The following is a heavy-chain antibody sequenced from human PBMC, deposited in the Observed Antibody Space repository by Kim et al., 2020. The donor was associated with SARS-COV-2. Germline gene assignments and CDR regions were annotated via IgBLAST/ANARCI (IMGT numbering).Heavy chain of an antibody. CDR2: INHSGST. CDR1: GGSFSGYY. CDR3: ARKYGFWPSYYYYGMDV. D-gene: IGHD3-3*01. Sequence: SETLSLTCAVYGGSFSGYYWSWIRQPPGKGLEWIGEINHSGSTNYNPSLESRVTISVDTSKNQFSLKLSSVTAADTAVYYCARKYGFWPSYYYYGMDVWG. V-gene: IGHV4-34*01. J-gene: IGHJ6*01.